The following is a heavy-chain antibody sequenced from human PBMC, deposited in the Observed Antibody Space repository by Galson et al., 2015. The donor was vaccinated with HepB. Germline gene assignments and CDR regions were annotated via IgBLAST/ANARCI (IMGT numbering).Heavy chain of an antibody. Sequence: SLRLSCAASGFTFSSYGMHWVRQAPGKGLEWVAVISYDGSNKYYADSVKGRFTISRDNSKNTLYLQMNSLRAEDTAVYYCAKRAPGYYALDYWGQGTLVTVSS. CDR2: ISYDGSNK. CDR3: AKRAPGYYALDY. V-gene: IGHV3-30*18. CDR1: GFTFSSYG. J-gene: IGHJ4*02. D-gene: IGHD3-22*01.